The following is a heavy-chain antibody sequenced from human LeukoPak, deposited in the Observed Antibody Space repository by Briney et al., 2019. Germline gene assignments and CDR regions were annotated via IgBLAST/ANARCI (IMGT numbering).Heavy chain of an antibody. CDR2: IYTSGST. J-gene: IGHJ3*02. V-gene: IGHV4-61*02. CDR3: ARVTPLCSSTSCYDAFDI. CDR1: GGSISSGSYY. D-gene: IGHD2-2*01. Sequence: SETLSLTCTVSGGSISSGSYYWSWIRQPAGKGLEWIGRIYTSGSTNYNPSLKSRVTISVDTSKNQFSLKLSSVTAADTAVYYCARVTPLCSSTSCYDAFDIWGQGTMVTVSS.